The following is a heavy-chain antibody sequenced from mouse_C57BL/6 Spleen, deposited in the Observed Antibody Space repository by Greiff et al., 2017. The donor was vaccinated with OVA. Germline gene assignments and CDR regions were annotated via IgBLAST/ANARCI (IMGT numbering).Heavy chain of an antibody. CDR3: ARAGERYWWLDD. CDR1: GYAFSSYW. V-gene: IGHV1-80*01. CDR2: IYPGDGGT. J-gene: IGHJ1*03. Sequence: VQLQESGAELVKPGASVKISCKASGYAFSSYWMNWVKQRPGQGLEWIGQIYPGDGGTNYNGKFKGKATLTADKSSSTAYMQLSSLTSEDSAVYFCARAGERYWWLDDWGKGTLVTVSS.